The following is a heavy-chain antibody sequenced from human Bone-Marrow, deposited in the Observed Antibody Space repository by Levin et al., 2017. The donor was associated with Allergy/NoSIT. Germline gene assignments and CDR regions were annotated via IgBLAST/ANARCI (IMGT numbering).Heavy chain of an antibody. Sequence: ASVKVSCKTSGYTFTSYYIQWVRQAPGQGLEWMGIINPSAGSTKYAQHFQDRLTLTRDTSASTVYMELSSLRSEDTAIYYCVTIDFLTRYSFDHWGQGTLVTVSS. J-gene: IGHJ4*02. CDR1: GYTFTSYY. CDR3: VTIDFLTRYSFDH. CDR2: INPSAGST. D-gene: IGHD3-9*01. V-gene: IGHV1-46*01.